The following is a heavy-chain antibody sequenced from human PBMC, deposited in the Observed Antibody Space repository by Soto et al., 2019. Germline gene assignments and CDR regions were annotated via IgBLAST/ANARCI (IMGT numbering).Heavy chain of an antibody. J-gene: IGHJ3*02. CDR1: NGSIVNYY. Sequence: QVQLQESGPGLVKPSETLSLTCTVSNGSIVNYYWRWIRQPPGKGLEWIGFIYYSGSTNYNPSLRSRVTISVDMSKIQPSLRLSSVTSADTAVYYCASRLHQATTTGDGFDIWGQGTMVTVSS. V-gene: IGHV4-59*01. D-gene: IGHD1-26*01. CDR3: ASRLHQATTTGDGFDI. CDR2: IYYSGST.